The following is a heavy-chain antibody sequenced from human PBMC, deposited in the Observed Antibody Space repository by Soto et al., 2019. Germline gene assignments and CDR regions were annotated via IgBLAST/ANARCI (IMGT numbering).Heavy chain of an antibody. D-gene: IGHD6-13*01. CDR3: ARTPGSSYIDH. CDR2: IYYIGST. CDR1: GGSVSSYY. Sequence: PSETLSLTCTVSGGSVSSYYWSWIRQPPGKGLEWIGYIYYIGSTNYNPPLKGRVTLSIDTSENQFSLKLSSVTAADTAVYYCARTPGSSYIDHWGQGTLVTVSS. J-gene: IGHJ4*02. V-gene: IGHV4-59*02.